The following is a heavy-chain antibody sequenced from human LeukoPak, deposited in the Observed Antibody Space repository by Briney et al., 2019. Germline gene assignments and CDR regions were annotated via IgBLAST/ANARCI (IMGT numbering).Heavy chain of an antibody. J-gene: IGHJ4*02. D-gene: IGHD6-13*01. CDR2: IITIVGTA. V-gene: IGHV1-69*04. CDR1: GGTFSKYA. CDR3: AREGSGVAASAFEH. Sequence: SVKVSCKASGGTFSKYAVSWVRQAPGQGLEWVGRIITIVGTASYAQKFLGRVTISADKSTDTAHMEITNLTSEDTAVYYCAREGSGVAASAFEHWGQGTLVTVSS.